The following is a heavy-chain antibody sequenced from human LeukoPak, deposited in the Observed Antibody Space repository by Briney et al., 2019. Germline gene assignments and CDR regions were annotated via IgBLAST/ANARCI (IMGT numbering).Heavy chain of an antibody. V-gene: IGHV1-2*02. CDR3: ARDPGHVVVIAPDFDY. D-gene: IGHD2-21*01. Sequence: GASVKVSCKASGYTFTGYYMHWVRQAPGQGLEWMGWINPNSGGTNYAQKFQGRVTMTRDTSISTAYMELSRLRSDDTAVYYCARDPGHVVVIAPDFDYWGQGTLVTVST. CDR1: GYTFTGYY. CDR2: INPNSGGT. J-gene: IGHJ4*02.